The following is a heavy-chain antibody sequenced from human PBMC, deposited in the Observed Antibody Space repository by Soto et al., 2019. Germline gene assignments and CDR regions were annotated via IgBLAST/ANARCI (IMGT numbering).Heavy chain of an antibody. CDR2: IGSRGDST. CDR1: GFTFSSFA. V-gene: IGHV3-23*01. D-gene: IGHD1-20*01. CDR3: AKALTCGYKWGPSFVP. Sequence: PGGSLRLSCAASGFTFSSFAMSWVRQAPGKGLEWVSAIGSRGDSTYYADSVKGRFTISRDNSKNTLYLQMNSLRAEDTAVYYCAKALTCGYKWGPSFVPGGQETLLT. J-gene: IGHJ4*02.